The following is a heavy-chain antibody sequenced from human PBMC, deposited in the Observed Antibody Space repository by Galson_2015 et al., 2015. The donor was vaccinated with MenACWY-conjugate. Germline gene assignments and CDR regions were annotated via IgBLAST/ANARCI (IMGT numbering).Heavy chain of an antibody. D-gene: IGHD2-2*02. Sequence: SVKVSCKASGYNFISYSLTWVRQAPGQGLEWMGWISAYIYDRRSARTNYAQNFQGRVTMTTDTSTNTAYMELTRLRSADTAVYYCATSPLFEDITVLPAAIWYFQRWGQGTLVTVSP. J-gene: IGHJ1*01. V-gene: IGHV1-18*01. CDR3: ATSPLFEDITVLPAAIWYFQR. CDR2: ISAYIYDRRSART. CDR1: GYNFISYS.